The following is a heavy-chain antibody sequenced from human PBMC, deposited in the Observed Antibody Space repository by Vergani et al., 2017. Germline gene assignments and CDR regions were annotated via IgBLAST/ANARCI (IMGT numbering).Heavy chain of an antibody. V-gene: IGHV5-51*01. Sequence: VQLQESGPGLVKPSETLSLTCTVSGGSISSYYWSWIRQPPGKGLEWMGIIYPGDSDTRYSPSFQGQVTISADKSISTAYLQWSSLKASDTAMYYCARLVSGWYIDYWGQGTLVTVSS. J-gene: IGHJ4*02. CDR2: IYPGDSDT. CDR1: GGSISSYY. D-gene: IGHD6-19*01. CDR3: ARLVSGWYIDY.